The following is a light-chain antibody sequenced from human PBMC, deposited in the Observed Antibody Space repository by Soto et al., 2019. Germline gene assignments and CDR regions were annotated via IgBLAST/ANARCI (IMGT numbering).Light chain of an antibody. CDR2: VAS. CDR3: QQYGSSPIT. Sequence: ELVLTQSPGTLSLSPGERATLSCRASQSVSSSYLAWYQQRPGQAPRLLIYVASNRATGTPDRFSGSGYGTDFTLTISRLEPEDFAMYYCQQYGSSPITFGQGTRLEIK. J-gene: IGKJ5*01. CDR1: QSVSSSY. V-gene: IGKV3-20*01.